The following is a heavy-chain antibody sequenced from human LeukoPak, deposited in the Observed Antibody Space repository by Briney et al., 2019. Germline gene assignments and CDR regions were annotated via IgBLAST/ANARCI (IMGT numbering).Heavy chain of an antibody. J-gene: IGHJ4*02. CDR3: AKGIETGFDY. D-gene: IGHD5-24*01. CDR1: GFTFSSYW. CDR2: IKSDGSST. Sequence: PGGSLRLSCATSGFTFSSYWMHWVRQAPGKGLVWVSRIKSDGSSTSYADSVKGRFTISRDNAKNTLYLQMNSLRAEDTAVYYCAKGIETGFDYWGQGTLVTVSS. V-gene: IGHV3-74*01.